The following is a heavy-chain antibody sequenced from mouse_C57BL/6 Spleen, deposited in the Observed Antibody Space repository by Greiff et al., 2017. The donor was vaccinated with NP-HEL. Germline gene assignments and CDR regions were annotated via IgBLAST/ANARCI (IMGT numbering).Heavy chain of an antibody. V-gene: IGHV1-19*01. CDR2: INPYNGGT. D-gene: IGHD1-1*01. CDR3: ARRGITTRGMDY. Sequence: EVQLQQSGPVLVKPGASVKMSCKASGYTFTDYYMNWVKQSHGKSLEWIGVINPYNGGTSYNQKFKGKATLTVDKSSSTAYMELNSLTSEDSAVYYCARRGITTRGMDYWGQGTSVTVSS. J-gene: IGHJ4*01. CDR1: GYTFTDYY.